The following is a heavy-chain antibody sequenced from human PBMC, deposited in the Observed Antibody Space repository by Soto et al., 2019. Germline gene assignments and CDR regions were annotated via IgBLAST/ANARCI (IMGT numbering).Heavy chain of an antibody. CDR2: IYYSGST. Sequence: SEILSLTCTVPCSSIRFSSYYCAWFRQPPGKGLEWIGSIYYSGSTYYNPSLKSRVTISVDTSKNQFSLKLSSVTAADTAVYYCARHTPAISISDHWGQGTLVTVS. V-gene: IGHV4-39*01. CDR1: CSSIRFSSYY. CDR3: ARHTPAISISDH. D-gene: IGHD2-15*01. J-gene: IGHJ4*02.